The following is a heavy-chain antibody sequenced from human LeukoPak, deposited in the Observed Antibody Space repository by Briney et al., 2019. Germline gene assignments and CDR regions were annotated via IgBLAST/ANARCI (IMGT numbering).Heavy chain of an antibody. CDR2: IKQDGSEK. J-gene: IGHJ4*02. D-gene: IGHD4-17*01. V-gene: IGHV3-7*03. Sequence: PGGSLRLSCAASGFTFSSYWMSWVRQAPGKGLEGVTNIKQDGSEKYYVDSVKGRFTISRDNAKNSLYLQMNSLIAEDTGVYYCARDLMYGDLDEWGQGTLVTVS. CDR1: GFTFSSYW. CDR3: ARDLMYGDLDE.